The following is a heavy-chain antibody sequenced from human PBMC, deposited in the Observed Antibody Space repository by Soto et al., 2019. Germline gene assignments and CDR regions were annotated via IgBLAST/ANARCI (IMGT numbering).Heavy chain of an antibody. J-gene: IGHJ4*02. CDR3: ASKVDTTLGD. D-gene: IGHD5-18*01. V-gene: IGHV4-4*02. CDR2: IYHSGST. CDR1: GGSISRSNW. Sequence: QVQLQESGPGLVRPSGTLSLTCAVSGGSISRSNWWTWVRQPPGKGLEWIGEIYHSGSTNYNPSLKTRVTFSVDKSKNQFSLRLTSVPAADTAVYYCASKVDTTLGDWGQGTLVTVSS.